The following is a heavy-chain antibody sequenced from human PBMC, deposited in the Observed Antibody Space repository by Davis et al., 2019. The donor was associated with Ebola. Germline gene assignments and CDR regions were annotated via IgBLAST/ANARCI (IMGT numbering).Heavy chain of an antibody. D-gene: IGHD4-23*01. CDR2: INHSGST. V-gene: IGHV4-34*09. CDR3: ARETPEAGMDV. CDR1: GGSFSGYY. Sequence: SQTLSLTCAVYGGSFSGYYWSWIRQPPGKGLEWIGEINHSGSTNYNPSLKSRVTISVDTSKNQFSLKLSSVTAADTAVYYCARETPEAGMDVWGKGTTVTVSS. J-gene: IGHJ6*04.